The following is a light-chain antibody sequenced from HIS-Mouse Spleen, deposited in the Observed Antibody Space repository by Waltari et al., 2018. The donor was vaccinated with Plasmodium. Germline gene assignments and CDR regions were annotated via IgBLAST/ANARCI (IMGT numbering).Light chain of an antibody. Sequence: SYELTQPPSVSVSPGQTASITCSGDALPNKYAYWYQQKSGQATVLVIYEDSKRPSGIPERFSGSSSGTMATLTISGAQVEDEADYYCYSTDSSGNHRVFGGGTKLTVL. CDR2: EDS. J-gene: IGLJ3*02. V-gene: IGLV3-10*01. CDR3: YSTDSSGNHRV. CDR1: ALPNKY.